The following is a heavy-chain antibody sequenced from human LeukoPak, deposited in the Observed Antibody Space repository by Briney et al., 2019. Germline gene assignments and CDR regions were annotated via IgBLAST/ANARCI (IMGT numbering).Heavy chain of an antibody. J-gene: IGHJ6*02. CDR2: ISSSGSTI. Sequence: GGSLRLSCAASGFTFSDYYMSWIRQAPGKGLEWVSYISSSGSTIYYADSVKGRFTISRDNSKNTLYLQMNSLRAEDTAVYYCAMSYSSGWFYHYGMDVWGQGTTVTVSS. V-gene: IGHV3-11*01. D-gene: IGHD6-19*01. CDR1: GFTFSDYY. CDR3: AMSYSSGWFYHYGMDV.